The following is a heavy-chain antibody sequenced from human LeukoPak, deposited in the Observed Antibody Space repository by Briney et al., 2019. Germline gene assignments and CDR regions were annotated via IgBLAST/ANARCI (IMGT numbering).Heavy chain of an antibody. CDR1: GFTFSSYG. CDR2: ISAGGDRT. J-gene: IGHJ3*02. Sequence: GGSLRLSCAASGFTFSSYGMSWVRQAPGKGLEWVSAISAGGDRTHYADSVQGRFTISRDNSKNTLYLQMNSLRAEDTAVYYCAKSLGAYYYDSSGYYYLNDAFDIWGQGTMVTVSS. D-gene: IGHD3-22*01. CDR3: AKSLGAYYYDSSGYYYLNDAFDI. V-gene: IGHV3-23*01.